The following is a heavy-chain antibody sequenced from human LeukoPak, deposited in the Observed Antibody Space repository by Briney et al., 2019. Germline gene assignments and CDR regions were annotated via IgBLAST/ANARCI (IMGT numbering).Heavy chain of an antibody. CDR3: ARHPGALDI. Sequence: PSETLSLTCTVSGGSISSSSYYWGWIRQPPGKGLEWIGSIYYSGSTYYNPSPKSRVTISLDTSKNHFSLKLNSVTAADTAVYYCARHPGALDIWGQGTMVTVSS. CDR1: GGSISSSSYY. CDR2: IYYSGST. J-gene: IGHJ3*02. V-gene: IGHV4-39*01. D-gene: IGHD3-10*01.